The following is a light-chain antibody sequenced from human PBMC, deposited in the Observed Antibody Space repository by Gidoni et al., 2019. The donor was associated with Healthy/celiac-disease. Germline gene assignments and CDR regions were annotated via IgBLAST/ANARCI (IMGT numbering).Light chain of an antibody. CDR3: QQRSNWLT. V-gene: IGKV3-11*01. CDR2: DAS. CDR1: QCVSSY. J-gene: IGKJ4*01. Sequence: IVLTQSPATLSLSPGERATLSCRASQCVSSYLAWYQQKPGQAPRLLIYDASNRATGIPARFSGSGFGTDFTLTISSLEPEDFEVYYCQQRSNWLTFGGGTKVEIK.